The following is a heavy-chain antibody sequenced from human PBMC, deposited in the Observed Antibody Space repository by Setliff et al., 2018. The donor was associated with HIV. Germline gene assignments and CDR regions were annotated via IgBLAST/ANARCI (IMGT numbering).Heavy chain of an antibody. CDR2: ISGSGGST. D-gene: IGHD6-13*01. CDR3: ARVIAAAGTGGLDI. Sequence: LRLSCAASGFTFSSHVMTWVRQAPGKGLEWVSAISGSGGSTYYADSVKGRFTISRDNAKNSLYLQMNSLRAEDTALYYCARVIAAAGTGGLDIWGQGTMVTVSS. J-gene: IGHJ3*02. CDR1: GFTFSSHV. V-gene: IGHV3-23*01.